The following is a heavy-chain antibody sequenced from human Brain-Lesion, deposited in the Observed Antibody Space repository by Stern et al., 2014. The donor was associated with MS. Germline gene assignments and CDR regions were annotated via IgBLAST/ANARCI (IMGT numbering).Heavy chain of an antibody. CDR2: VYYSGNT. D-gene: IGHD5-18*01. CDR3: ARHQLGYGYAYLRY. Sequence: VQLVESGPGLVKPSDTLSLTCSVSGDSLSSSTFYWGWIRQPPGKGPEWIGSVYYSGNTYYHPSLKSRVTISVDTSKNPFSPRLTSVTAADTAVYYCARHQLGYGYAYLRYWGQGTLVTVSS. J-gene: IGHJ4*02. V-gene: IGHV4-39*01. CDR1: GDSLSSSTFY.